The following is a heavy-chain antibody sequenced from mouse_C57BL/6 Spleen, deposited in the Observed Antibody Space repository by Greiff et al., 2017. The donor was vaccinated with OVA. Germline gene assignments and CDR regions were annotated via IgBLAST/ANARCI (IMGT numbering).Heavy chain of an antibody. J-gene: IGHJ1*03. CDR2: ISSGSSTI. CDR3: ARELNVQNYFDV. Sequence: EVHLVESGGGLVKPGGSLKLSCAASGFTFSDYGMHWVRQAPEKGLEWVAYISSGSSTIYYADTVKGRFTISRDNAKNTLFLQMTSLRSEDTARYYCARELNVQNYFDVWGTGTTVTVSS. V-gene: IGHV5-17*01. CDR1: GFTFSDYG.